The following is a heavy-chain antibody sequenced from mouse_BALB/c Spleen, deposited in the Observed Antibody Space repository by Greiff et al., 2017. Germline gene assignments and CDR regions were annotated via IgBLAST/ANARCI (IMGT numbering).Heavy chain of an antibody. CDR3: ARSGGNYDAMDY. V-gene: IGHV1-82*01. CDR2: IYPGDGDT. Sequence: VQLQQSGPELVKPGASVKISCKASGYAFSSSWMNWVKQRPGQGLEWIGRIYPGDGDTNYNGKFKGKATLTADKSSSTAYMQLSSLTSVDSAVYFCARSGGNYDAMDYWGQGTSVTVSS. CDR1: GYAFSSSW. J-gene: IGHJ4*01. D-gene: IGHD2-1*01.